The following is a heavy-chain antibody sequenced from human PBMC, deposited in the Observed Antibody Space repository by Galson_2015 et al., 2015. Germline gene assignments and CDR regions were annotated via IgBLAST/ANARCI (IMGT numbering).Heavy chain of an antibody. J-gene: IGHJ4*02. V-gene: IGHV5-51*01. Sequence: QSGAEVKKPGESLTISCPGSGYTFTTHWIGWVRQMPGKGLEWMGIIYPSDSDTRYSPSFQGQVTISVDKSINTAYLQWSSLKASDTAMYYCARQSSGIQTIDYWGQGALVTVSS. CDR2: IYPSDSDT. CDR1: GYTFTTHW. D-gene: IGHD2-15*01. CDR3: ARQSSGIQTIDY.